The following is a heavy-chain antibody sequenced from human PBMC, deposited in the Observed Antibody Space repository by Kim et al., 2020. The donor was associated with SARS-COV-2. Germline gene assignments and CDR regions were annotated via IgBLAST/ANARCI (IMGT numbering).Heavy chain of an antibody. CDR2: IIPILGIA. V-gene: IGHV1-69*04. Sequence: SVKVSCKASGGTFSSYGITWVRQAPGQGLEWMGTIIPILGIANYPQKFQGRVTITADKSTSTAYMDLSSLRSEDTAVYYCARAFWSHGFSYTPPYGMDVWGQGTTVTVSS. D-gene: IGHD3-10*01. CDR3: ARAFWSHGFSYTPPYGMDV. CDR1: GGTFSSYG. J-gene: IGHJ6*02.